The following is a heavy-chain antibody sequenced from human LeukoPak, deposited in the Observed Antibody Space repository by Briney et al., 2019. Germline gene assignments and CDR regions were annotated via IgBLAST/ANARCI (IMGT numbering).Heavy chain of an antibody. CDR1: GGTFSSYA. CDR2: IIPIFGTA. CDR3: ARESEYDRGGATRAFDI. D-gene: IGHD1-26*01. V-gene: IGHV1-69*05. J-gene: IGHJ3*02. Sequence: SVKVSCKASGGTFSSYAISWVRQAPGQGLEWMGGIIPIFGTANYAQKFQGRVTITTDESTSTAYMELSSLRSEDTAVYYCARESEYDRGGATRAFDIWGQGTMVTVSS.